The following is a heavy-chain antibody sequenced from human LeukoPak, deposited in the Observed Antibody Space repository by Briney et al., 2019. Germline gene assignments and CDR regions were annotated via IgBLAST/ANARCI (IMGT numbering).Heavy chain of an antibody. CDR1: GYIFTEHH. D-gene: IGHD1-26*01. Sequence: GASVKVSCKASGYIFTEHHINWVRQAPGQGLEWMGWINPNSGGTNYAQKFQGWVTMTRDTSISTAYMELSRLRSDDTAVYYCARDSADTDAFDIWGQGTMVTVSS. CDR3: ARDSADTDAFDI. CDR2: INPNSGGT. V-gene: IGHV1-2*04. J-gene: IGHJ3*02.